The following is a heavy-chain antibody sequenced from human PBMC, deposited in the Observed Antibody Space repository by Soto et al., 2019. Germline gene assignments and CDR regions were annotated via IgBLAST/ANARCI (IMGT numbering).Heavy chain of an antibody. CDR2: ISYDGSNK. V-gene: IGHV3-30*04. D-gene: IGHD7-27*01. CDR3: ARALANWGSGAFDI. J-gene: IGHJ3*02. CDR1: GFTFSSYA. Sequence: GGSLRLSCAASGFTFSSYAMHWVRQAPGKGLEWVAVISYDGSNKYYADSGKGRFTISRDNSKNTLYLQMNSLRSEDTAVYYCARALANWGSGAFDIWGQGTMVTVSS.